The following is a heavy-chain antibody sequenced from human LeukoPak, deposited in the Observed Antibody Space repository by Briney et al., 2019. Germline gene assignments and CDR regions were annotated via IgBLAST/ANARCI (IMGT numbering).Heavy chain of an antibody. V-gene: IGHV3-48*03. CDR2: ISSSGRTF. J-gene: IGHJ4*02. CDR1: GFTFSSYE. CDR3: ARDSRGSSWFFDY. D-gene: IGHD6-13*01. Sequence: GGSLRLSCAASGFTFSSYEMDWVRQAPGKGLEWVSYISSSGRTFYYADSVKGRFTISRDNGKNSLYLQMNSLRVEDTAVYYCARDSRGSSWFFDYWGQGALVTVSS.